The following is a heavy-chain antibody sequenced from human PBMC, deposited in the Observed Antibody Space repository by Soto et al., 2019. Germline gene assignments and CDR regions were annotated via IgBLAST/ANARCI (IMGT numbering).Heavy chain of an antibody. Sequence: VGSLRLSCAASGFTFSSYAMSWVRQAPGKGLEWVSAISGSGGSTYYADSVKGRFTISRDNSKNTLYLQMNSLRAEDTAVYYCARVATVTPYYYYYYGMDVWGQGTTVTVSS. V-gene: IGHV3-23*01. J-gene: IGHJ6*02. CDR2: ISGSGGST. D-gene: IGHD4-4*01. CDR3: ARVATVTPYYYYYYGMDV. CDR1: GFTFSSYA.